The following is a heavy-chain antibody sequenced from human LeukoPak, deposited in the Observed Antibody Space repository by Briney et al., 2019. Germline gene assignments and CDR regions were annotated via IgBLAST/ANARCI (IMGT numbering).Heavy chain of an antibody. CDR1: GFSLSTSGVG. V-gene: IGHV2-5*02. D-gene: IGHD5-24*01. CDR3: AHTGLKEMATIYDYFDY. CDR2: IYWDDDK. Sequence: SGPTLVKPTQTLTLTCTFSGFSLSTSGVGVSWIRQPPGKALEWLALIYWDDDKRYSPSLKSRLTITKDTSKNQVVLTMTSMDPVDTATYYCAHTGLKEMATIYDYFDYWGQGTLVTVSS. J-gene: IGHJ4*02.